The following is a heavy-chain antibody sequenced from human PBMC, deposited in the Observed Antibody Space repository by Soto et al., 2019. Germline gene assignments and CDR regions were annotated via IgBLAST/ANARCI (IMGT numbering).Heavy chain of an antibody. J-gene: IGHJ4*02. CDR1: GGSISNYY. CDR2: IYYTGST. Sequence: QVQLQESGPGLVKPSETLSLTCTVSGGSISNYYWGWIRQPPGKGLEWIGYIYYTGSTNYNPSITSRVTISVDTSENQFSLRLSSVTAADTAIYYCARGRHWLDYWGQGTLVTVSS. CDR3: ARGRHWLDY. V-gene: IGHV4-59*01. D-gene: IGHD6-19*01.